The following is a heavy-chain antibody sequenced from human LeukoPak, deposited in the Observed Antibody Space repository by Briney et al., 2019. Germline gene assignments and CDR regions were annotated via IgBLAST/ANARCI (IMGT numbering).Heavy chain of an antibody. D-gene: IGHD3-22*01. CDR2: ISGSGGST. CDR1: GFTFSSYA. V-gene: IGHV3-23*01. J-gene: IGHJ4*02. CDR3: AKDPVPICYDSSGYLAGY. Sequence: GGSLRLSCAASGFTFSSYAMSWVRQAPGKGLEWVSAISGSGGSTYYADSVKGRFTISRDNSKNTLYLQMNSLRAEDTAVYYCAKDPVPICYDSSGYLAGYWGQGTLVTVFS.